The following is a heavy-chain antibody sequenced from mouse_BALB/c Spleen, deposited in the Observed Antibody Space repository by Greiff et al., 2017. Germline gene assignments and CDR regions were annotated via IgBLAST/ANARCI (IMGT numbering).Heavy chain of an antibody. D-gene: IGHD2-4*01. CDR2: ISCYNGAT. CDR1: GYSFTGYY. V-gene: IGHV1S34*01. CDR3: ARSRNDYDGGFDY. J-gene: IGHJ2*01. Sequence: LVKTGASVKISCKASGYSFTGYYMHWVKQSHGKSLEWIGYISCYNGATRYNQKFKGKATFTVDTSSSTAYMQFNSLTSEDSAVYYCARSRNDYDGGFDYWGQGTTLTVSA.